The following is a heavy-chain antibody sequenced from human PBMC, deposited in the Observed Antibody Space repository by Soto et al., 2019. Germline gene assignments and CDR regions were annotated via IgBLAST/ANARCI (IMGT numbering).Heavy chain of an antibody. CDR1: GFTFSSYS. D-gene: IGHD6-19*01. J-gene: IGHJ4*02. CDR2: ISSNGGST. Sequence: GGSLRLSCSASGFTFSSYSMHWVRQAPGKGLEYVSAISSNGGSTYYADSVKGRFTISRDNSKNTLYLQMSSLRAEDTAVYYCVKGRSSIAVADHFDVWGQGTLVTVSS. CDR3: VKGRSSIAVADHFDV. V-gene: IGHV3-64D*08.